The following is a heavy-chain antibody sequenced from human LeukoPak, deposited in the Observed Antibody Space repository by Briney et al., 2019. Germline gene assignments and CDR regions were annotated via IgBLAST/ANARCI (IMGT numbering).Heavy chain of an antibody. CDR1: GGSISSFH. CDR3: ARLAGHSGNYPNYDY. Sequence: SETLSLTCTVSGGSISSFHRSWIRQPPGKGLEWIGYIYTSGSTNYNPSLKSRVTISVDTSKNQFSLKLSSVTAADTAVYYCARLAGHSGNYPNYDYWGQGTLVTVSS. CDR2: IYTSGST. V-gene: IGHV4-4*09. J-gene: IGHJ4*02. D-gene: IGHD1-26*01.